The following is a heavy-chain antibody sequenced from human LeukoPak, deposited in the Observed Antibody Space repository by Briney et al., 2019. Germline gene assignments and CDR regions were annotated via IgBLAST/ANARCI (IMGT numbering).Heavy chain of an antibody. CDR2: IYYSGST. CDR1: GGSISSYY. CDR3: ARDKSRTYGSADAFDI. V-gene: IGHV4-59*12. J-gene: IGHJ3*02. Sequence: PSETLSLTCTVSGGSISSYYWSWIRQPPGKGLEWIGYIYYSGSTNYNPSPKSRVTISVDTSKNQFSLKLSSVTAADTAVYYCARDKSRTYGSADAFDIWGQGTMVTVSS. D-gene: IGHD3-10*01.